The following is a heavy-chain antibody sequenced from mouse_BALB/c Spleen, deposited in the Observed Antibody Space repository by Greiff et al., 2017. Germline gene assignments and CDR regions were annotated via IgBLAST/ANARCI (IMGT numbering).Heavy chain of an antibody. CDR3: ARNPLVYHAMDN. J-gene: IGHJ4*01. CDR1: GYTFTSYY. Sequence: QVQLKQSGPELVKPGASVRISCKASGYTFTSYYIHWVKQRPGQGLEWIGWIYPGNINTKYNEKFKGKATLTADNSSSTAYMQLSSLTSEDSAVYFCARNPLVYHAMDNWGQGTSVTVSS. CDR2: IYPGNINT. V-gene: IGHV1S56*01. D-gene: IGHD2-10*02.